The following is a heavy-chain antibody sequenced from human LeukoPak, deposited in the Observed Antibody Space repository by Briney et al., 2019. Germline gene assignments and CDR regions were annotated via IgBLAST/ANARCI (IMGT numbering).Heavy chain of an antibody. Sequence: PSETLSLTCTVSGGSVSSYYWSWIRQPPGKGLEWIGYIHYRGSTNYNPSLKSRVTISLDTSKNQFSLKLSSVTAADTAVYFCARQYDFWSGFYYWGQGTLVPVSS. CDR1: GGSVSSYY. V-gene: IGHV4-59*02. J-gene: IGHJ4*02. CDR3: ARQYDFWSGFYY. CDR2: IHYRGST. D-gene: IGHD3-3*01.